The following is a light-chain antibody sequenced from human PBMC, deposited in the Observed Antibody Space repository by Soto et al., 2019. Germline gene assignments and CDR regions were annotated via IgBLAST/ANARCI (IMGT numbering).Light chain of an antibody. CDR3: PSYASSLSDWRV. J-gene: IGLJ1*01. CDR1: SSNIGVGYA. CDR2: GNT. V-gene: IGLV1-40*01. Sequence: QSVLTQPPPVPGAQEQRDTISSPGTSSNIGVGYAVHWYQQLHRTAPKLLIYGNTNRPSGVADRFSGSRPGTSASLAIIGLQDDDVGHYYCPSYASSLSDWRVLGPGTEVTVL.